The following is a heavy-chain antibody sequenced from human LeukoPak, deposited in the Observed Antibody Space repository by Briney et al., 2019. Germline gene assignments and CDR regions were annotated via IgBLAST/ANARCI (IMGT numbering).Heavy chain of an antibody. J-gene: IGHJ5*02. CDR1: GYRFSSYW. CDR3: ARQEYCSGGSCYTWFDP. V-gene: IGHV5-51*01. CDR2: IYPGDSDI. D-gene: IGHD2-15*01. Sequence: GESLKISCKDSGYRFSSYWIAWVRQMPGKGLEYTGIIYPGDSDIRYSPSFQGLVTISADKSISTAYLQWSSLKASDTAMYYCARQEYCSGGSCYTWFDPWGQGTLVTVSS.